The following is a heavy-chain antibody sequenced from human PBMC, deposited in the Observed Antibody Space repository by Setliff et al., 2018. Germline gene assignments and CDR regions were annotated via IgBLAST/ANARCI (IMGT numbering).Heavy chain of an antibody. V-gene: IGHV1-18*01. CDR3: ARDFMVRGVIITAGNAFDI. Sequence: ASVKVSCKASGYTFTSYAISWVRQAPGQGLEWMGWISAYNHNTNYAQKLQGRVTMTTDTSTSTAYMELSSLRSEDTAVYYCARDFMVRGVIITAGNAFDIWGQGTMVTVSS. D-gene: IGHD3-10*01. CDR1: GYTFTSYA. J-gene: IGHJ3*02. CDR2: ISAYNHNT.